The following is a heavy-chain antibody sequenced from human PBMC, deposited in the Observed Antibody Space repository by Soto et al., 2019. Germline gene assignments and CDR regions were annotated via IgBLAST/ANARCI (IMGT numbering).Heavy chain of an antibody. V-gene: IGHV4-61*01. CDR1: GGSVSNGMYY. CDR2: VYFTGTT. D-gene: IGHD6-6*01. CDR3: ARKLRWLGGSSSSGEGWFDS. J-gene: IGHJ5*01. Sequence: TSETLSLTCTVSGGSVSNGMYYWSWIRQPPGKGLEWIGNVYFTGTTIYNPSLKSRVTMSVDTYKDQFFLRLTSVTAADTAMYYCARKLRWLGGSSSSGEGWFDSWGEGAQVTVSS.